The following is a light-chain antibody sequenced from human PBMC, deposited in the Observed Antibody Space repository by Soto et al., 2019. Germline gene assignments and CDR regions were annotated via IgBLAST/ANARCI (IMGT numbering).Light chain of an antibody. CDR1: HDIGNS. Sequence: DLQMTQSPPSLSASVGDRVTVTFRASHDIGNSLAWYQHRPGKSPRLLIYDASSLQSGVPSRFSGSGSGTHFTLAISSLRPDDAATFYCQNYNSAPLTFGGGTKVDIK. CDR3: QNYNSAPLT. V-gene: IGKV1-27*01. J-gene: IGKJ4*01. CDR2: DAS.